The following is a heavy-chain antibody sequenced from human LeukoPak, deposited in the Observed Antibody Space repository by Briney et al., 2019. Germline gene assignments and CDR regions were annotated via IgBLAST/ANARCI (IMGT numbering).Heavy chain of an antibody. J-gene: IGHJ5*02. CDR2: IETTGST. V-gene: IGHV4-4*07. D-gene: IGHD3-22*01. CDR1: GVSKSTFY. CDR3: AVDDRGFDP. Sequence: SETLSLTCNGSGVSKSTFYMSWIRQPAGKGLEWIGRIETTGSTNYNPSLKSRATMSVDTSKRHFSLRLTSVTAADAAVYYCAVDDRGFDPWGQGTLVTVSS.